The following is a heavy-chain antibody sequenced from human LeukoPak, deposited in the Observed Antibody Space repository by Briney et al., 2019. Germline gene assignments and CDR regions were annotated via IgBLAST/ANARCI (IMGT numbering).Heavy chain of an antibody. CDR1: GGTFSSYA. CDR2: IIPIFGTA. CDR3: ARENGYTHQGWFDP. J-gene: IGHJ5*02. Sequence: SVKVSCKASGGTFSSYAISWVRQAPGQGLEWMGGIIPIFGTADYAQKFQGRVTITADESTSTAYMELSSLRSEDTAVYYCARENGYTHQGWFDPWGQGTLVTVSS. D-gene: IGHD5-18*01. V-gene: IGHV1-69*13.